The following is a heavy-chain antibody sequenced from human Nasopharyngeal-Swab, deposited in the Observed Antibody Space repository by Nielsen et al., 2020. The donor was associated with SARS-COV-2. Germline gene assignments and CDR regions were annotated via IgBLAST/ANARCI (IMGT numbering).Heavy chain of an antibody. V-gene: IGHV3-74*01. CDR2: IDPDGRTT. CDR1: GFTFSRNW. CDR3: VTIVPGRYKWFDP. J-gene: IGHJ5*02. Sequence: GESLKISCAASGFTFSRNWMHWVRQAPGRGPMWVSRIDPDGRTTTYADSVKGRFTISRDNAKNTLYLQMHSLRADDTAVYHCVTIVPGRYKWFDPWGPGTLVTVSS. D-gene: IGHD2/OR15-2a*01.